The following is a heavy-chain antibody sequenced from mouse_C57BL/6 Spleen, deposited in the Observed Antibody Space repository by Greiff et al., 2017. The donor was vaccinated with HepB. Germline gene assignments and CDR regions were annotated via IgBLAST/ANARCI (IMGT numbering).Heavy chain of an antibody. V-gene: IGHV1-64*01. CDR2: IHPNSGST. Sequence: QVQLKQSGAELVKPGASVKLSCKASGYTFTSYWMHWVKQRPGQGLEWIGMIHPNSGSTNYNEKFKSKATLTVDKSSSTAYMQLSSLTSEDSAVYYCARYDYGGAWFAYWGQGTLVTVSA. D-gene: IGHD2-4*01. CDR1: GYTFTSYW. J-gene: IGHJ3*01. CDR3: ARYDYGGAWFAY.